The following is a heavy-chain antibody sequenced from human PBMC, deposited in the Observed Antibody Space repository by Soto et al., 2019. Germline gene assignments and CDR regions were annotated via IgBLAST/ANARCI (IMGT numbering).Heavy chain of an antibody. Sequence: QVQLVQPGAEVKKPGSSVKVSCKASGGTFSSYAISWVRQAPGQGLEWMGGIIPIFGTANYAQKFQGRVTITADESTSTAYMELSSLRSEDTAVYYCARSRKGITMIVVVNYYYYYGMDVWGQGTTVTVSS. J-gene: IGHJ6*02. CDR1: GGTFSSYA. V-gene: IGHV1-69*12. D-gene: IGHD3-22*01. CDR2: IIPIFGTA. CDR3: ARSRKGITMIVVVNYYYYYGMDV.